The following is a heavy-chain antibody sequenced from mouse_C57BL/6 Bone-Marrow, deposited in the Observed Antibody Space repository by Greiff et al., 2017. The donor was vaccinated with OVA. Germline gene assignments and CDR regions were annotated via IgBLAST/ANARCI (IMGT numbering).Heavy chain of an antibody. Sequence: EVNLVESGGGLVQSGRSLRLSCATSGFTFSDFYMEWVRQAPGQGLEWIAASRNKANDYTTEYSASVKGRFIVSRDTSQSILYLQMKALRAEDTAIYYCARVPHYYGSSYEDWYFDVWGTGTTVTVSS. CDR1: GFTFSDFY. V-gene: IGHV7-1*01. J-gene: IGHJ1*03. D-gene: IGHD1-1*01. CDR3: ARVPHYYGSSYEDWYFDV. CDR2: SRNKANDYTT.